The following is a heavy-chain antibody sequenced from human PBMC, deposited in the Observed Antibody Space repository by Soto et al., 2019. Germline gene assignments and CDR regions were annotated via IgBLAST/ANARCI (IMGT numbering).Heavy chain of an antibody. V-gene: IGHV4-30-2*01. Sequence: QLQLQESGSGLVKPSQTLSLTCAVSGGSISSGGYSWSWIRQPPGKGLEWIGYIYHSGSTYYNPSLKRRVTISVDRAKNQLSLKLSSVTAAETAVYYCAAGGGLPRYYWGQGTLVTVSS. CDR3: AAGGGLPRYY. CDR1: GGSISSGGYS. J-gene: IGHJ4*02. D-gene: IGHD5-12*01. CDR2: IYHSGST.